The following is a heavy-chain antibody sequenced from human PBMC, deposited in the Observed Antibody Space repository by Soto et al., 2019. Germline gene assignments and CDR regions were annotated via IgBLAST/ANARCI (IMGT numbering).Heavy chain of an antibody. J-gene: IGHJ4*02. Sequence: QVELQGSGPGLVKPSQTLSLTCTVSGGSISSGGYYWSWVRQHPGKGLEWIGYIYDSGSTYYNPSLKSRVTISIDTSKNQFSLKLTSVTAADTAVYYCASQATGWYPDYWGQGTLVTVSS. CDR1: GGSISSGGYY. V-gene: IGHV4-31*03. D-gene: IGHD6-19*01. CDR3: ASQATGWYPDY. CDR2: IYDSGST.